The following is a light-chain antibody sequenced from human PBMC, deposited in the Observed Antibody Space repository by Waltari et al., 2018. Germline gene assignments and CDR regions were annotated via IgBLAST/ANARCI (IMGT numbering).Light chain of an antibody. CDR3: TSYAGNSNTYV. V-gene: IGLV2-8*01. CDR2: EVN. CDR1: SSDVGCYNY. J-gene: IGLJ1*01. Sequence: QSALTQPPSASGSPGQSVTISCTGTSSDVGCYNYVSWYQQHPGKAPKLMIYEVNKRPSGVPDRFSGSKSGNTASLTVSGLQPEDDADYYCTSYAGNSNTYVFGTGTKVTVL.